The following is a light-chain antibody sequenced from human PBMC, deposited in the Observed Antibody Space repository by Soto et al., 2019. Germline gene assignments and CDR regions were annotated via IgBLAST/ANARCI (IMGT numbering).Light chain of an antibody. V-gene: IGKV1-39*01. CDR1: QSISTY. CDR2: TAS. CDR3: QRSYSTPIS. J-gene: IGKJ5*01. Sequence: DIQMTQSPSSLSASVGDRVTITCRASQSISTYLNWYQQKPGKAPNLLIYTASSLQSGVPSRFSAGGSGTDFTLTISSLQPEDFATYYCQRSYSTPISFGQGTRLEIK.